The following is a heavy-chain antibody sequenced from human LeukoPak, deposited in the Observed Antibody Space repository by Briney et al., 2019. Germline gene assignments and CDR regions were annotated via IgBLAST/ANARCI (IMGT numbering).Heavy chain of an antibody. V-gene: IGHV1-24*01. J-gene: IGHJ4*02. Sequence: GASVTVSCKVSGYTLTELSMHWVRQAPGKGLEWMGGFDPEDGEIIYAQKFQGRVTMTEDTSTDTAYMELSSLRSEDMAVYYCATTGSDSSEYDYWGQGTLVTVSS. CDR1: GYTLTELS. D-gene: IGHD6-13*01. CDR3: ATTGSDSSEYDY. CDR2: FDPEDGEI.